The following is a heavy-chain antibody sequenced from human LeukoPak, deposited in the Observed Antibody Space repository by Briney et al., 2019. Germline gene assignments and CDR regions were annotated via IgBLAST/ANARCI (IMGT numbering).Heavy chain of an antibody. J-gene: IGHJ4*02. CDR2: IYYSGST. CDR1: GGSISSYY. V-gene: IGHV4-59*01. D-gene: IGHD1-20*01. CDR3: ARVGTGGSITGLYYFDY. Sequence: SETLSLTCTVSGGSISSYYWSWIRQPPGKGLEWIGYIYYSGSTNYNPSLKSRVTISVDTSKNQFSLKLSSVTAADTAVYYCARVGTGGSITGLYYFDYWGQGTLVTVSS.